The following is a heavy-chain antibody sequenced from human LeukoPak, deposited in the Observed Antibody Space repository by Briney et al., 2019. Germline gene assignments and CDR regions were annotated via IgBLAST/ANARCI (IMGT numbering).Heavy chain of an antibody. D-gene: IGHD3-9*01. Sequence: GASVKVSCKASGGTFSSYAISWVRQAPGQGLEWMGGIIPIFGTANYAQKFQGRVTITADKSTSTAYMELSSLRSEDTAVYYCASSVGYYDILTGYYRAGNNWFDPWGQGTLVTVSS. V-gene: IGHV1-69*06. CDR3: ASSVGYYDILTGYYRAGNNWFDP. CDR2: IIPIFGTA. J-gene: IGHJ5*02. CDR1: GGTFSSYA.